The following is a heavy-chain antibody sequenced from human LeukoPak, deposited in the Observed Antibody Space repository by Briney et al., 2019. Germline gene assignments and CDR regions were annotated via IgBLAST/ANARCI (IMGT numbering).Heavy chain of an antibody. D-gene: IGHD6-13*01. Sequence: GASVKVSCKASGYTFTSYGISWVRQAPGQGLEWMGWISAYNGNTNYAQKLQGRVTMTTDTSTSTAYMELRSLRSDDTAVYYCARDLGEYSSSWYISSYYYGMDVWGQGTTVTVSS. CDR3: ARDLGEYSSSWYISSYYYGMDV. J-gene: IGHJ6*02. CDR2: ISAYNGNT. V-gene: IGHV1-18*01. CDR1: GYTFTSYG.